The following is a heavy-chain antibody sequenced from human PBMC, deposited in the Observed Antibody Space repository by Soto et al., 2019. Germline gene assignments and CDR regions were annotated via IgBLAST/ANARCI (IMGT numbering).Heavy chain of an antibody. CDR2: IIPIFGTA. Sequence: VKVSCKASGGTFSSYAISWVRQAPGQGLEWMGGIIPIFGTANYAQKFQGRVTITADESTSTAYMELSSLRSEDTAVYYCARVSSSWPATYYYYGMDVWGQGTTVTVSS. V-gene: IGHV1-69*13. J-gene: IGHJ6*02. CDR1: GGTFSSYA. D-gene: IGHD6-13*01. CDR3: ARVSSSWPATYYYYGMDV.